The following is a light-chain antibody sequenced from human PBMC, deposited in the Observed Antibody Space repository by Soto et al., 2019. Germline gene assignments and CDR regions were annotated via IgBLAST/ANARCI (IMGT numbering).Light chain of an antibody. V-gene: IGLV2-11*01. Sequence: QSPLTQPRSVSGSPGQSVTISCTGTSSDVGGYNYVSWYQQHQGKAPKLMIYDVSKRPSGVPDRFSGSKSGNTASLTISGLQAEDEADYYCCSYAGSYTWVFGGGTKLTVL. CDR1: SSDVGGYNY. J-gene: IGLJ3*02. CDR3: CSYAGSYTWV. CDR2: DVS.